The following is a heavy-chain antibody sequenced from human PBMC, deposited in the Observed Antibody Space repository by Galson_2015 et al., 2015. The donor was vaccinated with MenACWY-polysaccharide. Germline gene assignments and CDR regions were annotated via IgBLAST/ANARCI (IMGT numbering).Heavy chain of an antibody. J-gene: IGHJ6*02. D-gene: IGHD2/OR15-2a*01. CDR2: ISYDGINK. Sequence: SLRLSCAGSGFAFSSYAIHWVRQAPGKGLEWVAVISYDGINKDYADSVKGRFTISRDNSKYTVYLQMNSLRADDTTVYYCARDYCHRITCSCMDVWGQGTTVTVSS. V-gene: IGHV3-30-3*01. CDR3: ARDYCHRITCSCMDV. CDR1: GFAFSSYA.